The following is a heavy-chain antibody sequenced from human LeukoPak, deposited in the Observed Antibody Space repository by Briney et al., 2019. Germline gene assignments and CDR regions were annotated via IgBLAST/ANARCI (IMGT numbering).Heavy chain of an antibody. CDR3: ARDLRSYYYYGMDV. CDR2: IIPILGIA. V-gene: IGHV1-69*04. CDR1: GGTFSSYA. Sequence: SVKVSCKASGGTFSSYAISWVRQAPGQGLEWMGRIIPILGIANYAQKFQGRVTITADKSTSTAYMELSSLRSEDTAVYYCARDLRSYYYYGMDVWAKGPRSPSP. D-gene: IGHD4-17*01. J-gene: IGHJ6*02.